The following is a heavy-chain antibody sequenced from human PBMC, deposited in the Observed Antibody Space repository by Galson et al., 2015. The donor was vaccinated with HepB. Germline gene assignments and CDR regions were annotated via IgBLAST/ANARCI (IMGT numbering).Heavy chain of an antibody. Sequence: SVKVSCKASGYSFTSCAMHWVRQAPGQRLEWMGWVNPGNDNTKYSQNFQGRVSFTRDTSASTAYMELSSLRSEDTAVYYCARGSGYSYATPFDYWGQGTLVTVSS. CDR1: GYSFTSCA. J-gene: IGHJ4*02. CDR3: ARGSGYSYATPFDY. D-gene: IGHD5-18*01. V-gene: IGHV1-3*01. CDR2: VNPGNDNT.